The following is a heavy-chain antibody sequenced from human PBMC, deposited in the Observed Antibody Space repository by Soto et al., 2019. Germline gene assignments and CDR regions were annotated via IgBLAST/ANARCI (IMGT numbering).Heavy chain of an antibody. CDR3: ARERGGYSYGSFDY. Sequence: VQLVESGGGVVQPGRSLRLSCAASGFTFSSYAMHWVRQAPGKGLEWVAVISYDGSNKYYADSVKGRFTISRDNSKNTLYLQMNSLRAEDTAVYYCARERGGYSYGSFDYWGQGTLVTVSS. V-gene: IGHV3-30-3*01. D-gene: IGHD5-18*01. CDR2: ISYDGSNK. J-gene: IGHJ4*02. CDR1: GFTFSSYA.